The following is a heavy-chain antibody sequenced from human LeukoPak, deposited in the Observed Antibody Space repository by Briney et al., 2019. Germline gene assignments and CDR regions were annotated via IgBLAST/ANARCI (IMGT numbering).Heavy chain of an antibody. V-gene: IGHV4-34*01. Sequence: SETPSLTCAVYGGSFSGYYWSWIRQPPGKGLEWIGEINHSGSTNYNPSLKSRVTISVDTSKNQFSLKLSSVTAADTAVYYCARVSDNSWYTAFDLWGQGTTVTVSS. CDR3: ARVSDNSWYTAFDL. CDR2: INHSGST. J-gene: IGHJ3*01. D-gene: IGHD2-2*02. CDR1: GGSFSGYY.